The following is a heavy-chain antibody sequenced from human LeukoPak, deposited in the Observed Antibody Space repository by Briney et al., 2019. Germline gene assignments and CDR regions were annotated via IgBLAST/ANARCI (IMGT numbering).Heavy chain of an antibody. CDR2: ISSSSSYI. J-gene: IGHJ5*02. CDR3: AKCSGYYVDNWFDP. D-gene: IGHD3-22*01. V-gene: IGHV3-21*04. CDR1: GFTFSSYW. Sequence: PGGSLRLSCAASGFTFSSYWMHWVRQAPGKGLVWVSSISSSSSYIYYADSVKGRFTISRDNAKNSLYLQMNSLRAEDTAVYYCAKCSGYYVDNWFDPWGQGTLVSVSS.